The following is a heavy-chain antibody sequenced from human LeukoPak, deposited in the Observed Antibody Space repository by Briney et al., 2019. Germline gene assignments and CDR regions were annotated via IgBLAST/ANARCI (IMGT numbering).Heavy chain of an antibody. Sequence: GGSLRLSCAASGFTFSSYGMSWVRQAPGKGLEWVSAISGSGGSTYYADSVKGRFTISRDNSKNTLYLQMNSLRAEDTAVYYCARSPYDYYDSSGYYQYFDYWGQGTLVTVSS. CDR1: GFTFSSYG. CDR3: ARSPYDYYDSSGYYQYFDY. CDR2: ISGSGGST. D-gene: IGHD3-22*01. V-gene: IGHV3-23*01. J-gene: IGHJ4*02.